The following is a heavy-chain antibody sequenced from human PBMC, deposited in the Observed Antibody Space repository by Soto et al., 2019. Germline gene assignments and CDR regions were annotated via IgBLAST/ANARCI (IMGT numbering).Heavy chain of an antibody. J-gene: IGHJ1*01. V-gene: IGHV5-51*01. CDR2: IYPGDSDT. Sequence: PGESRKISCKGSGYSFTSYWVGWVRQMPGKGLEWMGIIYPGDSDTRYSPSFQGQVTISADKSISTAYLQWSSLKASDTAMYYCARSSSGWYRAEYFQHWGQGTLVTVSS. CDR3: ARSSSGWYRAEYFQH. D-gene: IGHD6-19*01. CDR1: GYSFTSYW.